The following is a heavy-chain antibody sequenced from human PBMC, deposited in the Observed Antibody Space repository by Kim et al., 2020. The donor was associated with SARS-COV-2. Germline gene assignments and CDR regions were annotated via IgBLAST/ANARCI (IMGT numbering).Heavy chain of an antibody. V-gene: IGHV3-21*01. D-gene: IGHD4-17*01. CDR1: GFIFPDYA. J-gene: IGHJ4*02. CDR2: ISSSSNFI. Sequence: GGSLRLSCSDSGFIFPDYAMNWVRQAPGKGLEWVSSISSSSNFIYYADSVKGRFTISRDNAKNSVFLQLNSLRAQDTAVYYCARGGMTAVPRLDYWGQG. CDR3: ARGGMTAVPRLDY.